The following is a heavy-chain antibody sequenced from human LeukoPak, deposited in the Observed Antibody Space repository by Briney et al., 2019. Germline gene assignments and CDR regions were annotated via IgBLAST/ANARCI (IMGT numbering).Heavy chain of an antibody. CDR1: GGSLSGYY. CDR2: INHSGST. Sequence: SETLCLTCAVYGGSLSGYYWSWIRQPPGKGLEWIGEINHSGSTNYNPSLKSRVTISVDTSKNQFSLKLSSVTAADTAVYYCGGVRGVPMWGQGTLVTVSS. J-gene: IGHJ4*02. CDR3: GGVRGVPM. D-gene: IGHD3-10*01. V-gene: IGHV4-34*01.